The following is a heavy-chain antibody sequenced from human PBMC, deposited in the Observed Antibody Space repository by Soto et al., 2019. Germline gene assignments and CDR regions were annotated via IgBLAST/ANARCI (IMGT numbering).Heavy chain of an antibody. CDR2: IIPILGIA. J-gene: IGHJ6*03. D-gene: IGHD4-17*01. Sequence: SVKVSCKASGGTFSSYTISWVRQAPGQGLEWMGRIIPILGIANYAQKFQGRVTITADKSTSTAYMELSSLRSEDTAVYYCATWTTAPYYYMDVWGKGTTVTVSS. CDR1: GGTFSSYT. CDR3: ATWTTAPYYYMDV. V-gene: IGHV1-69*02.